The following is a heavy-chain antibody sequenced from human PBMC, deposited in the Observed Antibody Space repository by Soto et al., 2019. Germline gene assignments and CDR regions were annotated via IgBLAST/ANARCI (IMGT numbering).Heavy chain of an antibody. Sequence: GGSLRLSCAASGFTFSSYTMNWVRQAPGKGLEWVSSISSSSSTIYYADSVKGRFTISRDNAKNSLYLQMNSLRDEDTAVYYCARDRTYYYGSGSYYNPSFDIWGQGTMVTVS. V-gene: IGHV3-48*02. CDR2: ISSSSSTI. CDR3: ARDRTYYYGSGSYYNPSFDI. J-gene: IGHJ3*02. CDR1: GFTFSSYT. D-gene: IGHD3-10*01.